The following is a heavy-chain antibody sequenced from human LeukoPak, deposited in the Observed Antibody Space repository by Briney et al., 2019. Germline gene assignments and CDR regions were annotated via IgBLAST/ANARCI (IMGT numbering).Heavy chain of an antibody. V-gene: IGHV3-73*01. Sequence: GGSLRLSSAASGFIFSGFIIHWVRQAPGKGLEWIGRVTSKTNSYATAYAASVKGRFTVSRDDSKKTAYLQMNSLKTEDTAVYYCAAGITLVRGGTFDIWGQGTMVIVSS. CDR1: GFIFSGFI. J-gene: IGHJ3*02. CDR3: AAGITLVRGGTFDI. CDR2: VTSKTNSYAT. D-gene: IGHD3-10*01.